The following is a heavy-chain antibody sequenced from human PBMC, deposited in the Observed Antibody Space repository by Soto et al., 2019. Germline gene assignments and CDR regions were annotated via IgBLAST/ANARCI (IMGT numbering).Heavy chain of an antibody. CDR2: IVVGSGNT. D-gene: IGHD4-17*01. CDR1: GFTFTSFA. Sequence: MQLVQSGPEVKKPGTSVKVSCKASGFTFTSFAIQWVRQARGQRLGWLGWIVVGSGNTNYAQKFQERFTITRDMSTSTAYMELSSLRSEDTAVYYCAAALAYGYYYYMDVWGKGTTFTVSS. V-gene: IGHV1-58*02. J-gene: IGHJ6*03. CDR3: AAALAYGYYYYMDV.